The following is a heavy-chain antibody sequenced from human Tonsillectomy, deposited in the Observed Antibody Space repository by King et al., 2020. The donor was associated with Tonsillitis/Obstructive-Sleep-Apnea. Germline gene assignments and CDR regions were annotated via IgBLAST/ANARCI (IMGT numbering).Heavy chain of an antibody. CDR3: ARLVLEYCSSTSCYRYWYFDL. Sequence: QLVQSGAEVKKPGESLRISCKGSGYSFTNYWISWVRQMPGKGLEWMGRIDPSDSYTNYRPTFQGHDSISADKSIRTAYLKWSSLKASDTAMYYCARLVLEYCSSTSCYRYWYFDLWGRGTLVTVSS. J-gene: IGHJ2*01. V-gene: IGHV5-10-1*03. D-gene: IGHD2-2*01. CDR1: GYSFTNYW. CDR2: IDPSDSYT.